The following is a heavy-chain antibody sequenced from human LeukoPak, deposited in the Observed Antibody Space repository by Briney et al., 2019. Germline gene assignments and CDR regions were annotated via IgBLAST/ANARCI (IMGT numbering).Heavy chain of an antibody. V-gene: IGHV1-8*03. CDR3: ASYYDSSGSSWGAFDI. CDR2: MNPNSGNT. CDR1: GYTFTSYD. D-gene: IGHD3-22*01. J-gene: IGHJ3*02. Sequence: ASVKVSCKASGYTFTSYDINWVRQATGQGLEWMGWMNPNSGNTGYAQKFQGRVTITRNTSISTAYMELSSLRSEDTAVYYCASYYDSSGSSWGAFDIWGQGTMVTVSS.